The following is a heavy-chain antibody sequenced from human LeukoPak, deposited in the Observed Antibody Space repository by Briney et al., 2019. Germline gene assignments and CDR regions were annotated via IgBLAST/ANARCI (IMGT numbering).Heavy chain of an antibody. Sequence: PGGSLRLSCAASGFTFGDHYMDWVRQAPGKGLEWVGRTGNKANSYTTKYAASVKGRFTISRDDSKNSLYLQMNSLKTEDTAVYYCAKERGYEDYYFDYWGQGTLVTVSS. CDR2: TGNKANSYTT. V-gene: IGHV3-72*01. CDR1: GFTFGDHY. D-gene: IGHD3-10*01. J-gene: IGHJ4*02. CDR3: AKERGYEDYYFDY.